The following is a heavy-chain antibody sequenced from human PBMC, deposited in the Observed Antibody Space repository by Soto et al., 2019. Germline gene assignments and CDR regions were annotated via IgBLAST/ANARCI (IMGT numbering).Heavy chain of an antibody. CDR3: ARRLSSGPPQH. Sequence: PSETLSLTCTVSGDSIRSSAFCWGWIRQPPGKGLEWIGSICYSGSTYYNPSLKSRVTISVDTSKSQFSLKLSSVTAADTAVYYCARRLSSGPPQHWGQGTLVTSP. CDR1: GDSIRSSAFC. V-gene: IGHV4-39*01. J-gene: IGHJ1*01. CDR2: ICYSGST. D-gene: IGHD3-22*01.